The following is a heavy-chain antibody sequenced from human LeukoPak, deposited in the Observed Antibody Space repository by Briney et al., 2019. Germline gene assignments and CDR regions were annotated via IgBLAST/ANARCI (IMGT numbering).Heavy chain of an antibody. V-gene: IGHV4-39*01. J-gene: IGHJ4*02. CDR1: GGSISSSSYY. D-gene: IGHD1-26*01. CDR2: IYYSGST. Sequence: PSETLSLTCTVSGGSISSSSYYWGWIRQPPGTGLEWIGSIYYSGSTYYNPSLKSRVTISVDTSKNQFSLKLSSVTAADTAVYYCARHVPRELLYYFDYWGQGTLVTVSS. CDR3: ARHVPRELLYYFDY.